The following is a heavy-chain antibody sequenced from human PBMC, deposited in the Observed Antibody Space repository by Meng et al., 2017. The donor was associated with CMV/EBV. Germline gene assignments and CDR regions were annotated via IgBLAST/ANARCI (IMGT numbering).Heavy chain of an antibody. CDR2: IIPIFGTA. V-gene: IGHV1-69*05. CDR1: GCTFSSYA. D-gene: IGHD3-3*01. Sequence: SVKVSCKASGCTFSSYAISWVRQAPGQGLEWMGGIIPIFGTANYAQKFQGRVTITTDESTSTAYMELSSLRSGDTAVYYCARDIRGSGTYYYYGMDVWGQGTTVTVSS. CDR3: ARDIRGSGTYYYYGMDV. J-gene: IGHJ6*02.